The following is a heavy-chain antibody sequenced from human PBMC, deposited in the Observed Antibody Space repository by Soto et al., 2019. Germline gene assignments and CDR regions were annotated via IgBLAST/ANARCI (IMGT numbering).Heavy chain of an antibody. V-gene: IGHV3-21*01. Sequence: LRLSCAASGFTFSSYSMHWVRQAPGKGLEWASSISSSSSYIYYADSVTGRFTISRDNAKNSLYLQMNSLRAEDTAVYYCARDGPAAVSYYYYGMEVWAEATTVTVSS. D-gene: IGHD3-16*01. CDR1: GFTFSSYS. CDR3: ARDGPAAVSYYYYGMEV. J-gene: IGHJ6*04. CDR2: ISSSSSYI.